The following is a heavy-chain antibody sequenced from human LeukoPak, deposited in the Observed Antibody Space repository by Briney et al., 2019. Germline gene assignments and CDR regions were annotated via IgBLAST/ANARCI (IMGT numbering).Heavy chain of an antibody. CDR2: ITSRTNYR. CDR3: ARDRVGYNRFDY. D-gene: IGHD5-18*01. Sequence: PSETLSLTCTVSGYSISSGYYWGWIRQPPGKGLEWVSSITSRTNYRYYADTVKGRFTISRDNAKHSLYLQMNSLRAEDTAVYYCARDRVGYNRFDYWGQGTLVTVSS. CDR1: GYSISSGYY. V-gene: IGHV3-21*01. J-gene: IGHJ4*02.